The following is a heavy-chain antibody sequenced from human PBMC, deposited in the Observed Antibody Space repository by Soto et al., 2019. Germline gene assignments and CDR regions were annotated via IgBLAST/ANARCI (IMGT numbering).Heavy chain of an antibody. CDR1: GGSISSYY. CDR3: ARALAPYYDILTGYPYPDY. V-gene: IGHV4-59*01. J-gene: IGHJ4*02. CDR2: IYYSGST. Sequence: PSETLSLTCTVSGGSISSYYWSWIRQPPGKGLEWIGYIYYSGSTNYNPSLKSRVTISVDTSKNQFSLKLSSVTAADTAVYYCARALAPYYDILTGYPYPDYWGQGTLVTVSS. D-gene: IGHD3-9*01.